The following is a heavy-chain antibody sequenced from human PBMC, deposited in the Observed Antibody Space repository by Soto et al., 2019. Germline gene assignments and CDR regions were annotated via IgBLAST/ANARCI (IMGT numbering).Heavy chain of an antibody. CDR3: ARAPSSSWYIRKHDAFDI. Sequence: QVQLQQWGAGLLKPSETLSLTCAVYGGSFSGYYWSWIRQPPGKGLEWIGEINHSGSTNYNPTLKIRVTISVDTAKHQFSLKLSSVTAADTAVYYCARAPSSSWYIRKHDAFDIWGQGTMVTVSS. D-gene: IGHD6-13*01. V-gene: IGHV4-34*01. CDR2: INHSGST. J-gene: IGHJ3*02. CDR1: GGSFSGYY.